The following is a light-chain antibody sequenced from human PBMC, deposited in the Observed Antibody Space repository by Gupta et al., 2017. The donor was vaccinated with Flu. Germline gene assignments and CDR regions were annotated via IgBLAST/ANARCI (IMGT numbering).Light chain of an antibody. CDR1: QSVLYSAINKNY. CDR2: WAS. CDR3: QVYHATPALT. J-gene: IGKJ4*01. V-gene: IGKV4-1*01. Sequence: DIVMTQSPDSLAVSLGERATINCRASQSVLYSAINKNYLAWYQHKPGQPPKLLLYWASTRASGVPDRFTGSGSGTDFTLTISSLQAEDVAVYYCQVYHATPALTFGGGTKVAIK.